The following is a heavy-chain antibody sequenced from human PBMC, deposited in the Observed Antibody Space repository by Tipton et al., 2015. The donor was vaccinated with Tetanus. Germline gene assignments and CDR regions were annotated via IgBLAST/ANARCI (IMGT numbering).Heavy chain of an antibody. D-gene: IGHD1-1*01. Sequence: TLSLTCTVSGDSITSFYWSWIRQPPGKGLEWIGYIFYGGTTNYNPSLKSRVTISLDTSKNQFSLRLTSVTAADTADYYCARANNEFPKKGPFDSWGQGSLVIVSS. CDR3: ARANNEFPKKGPFDS. V-gene: IGHV4-59*01. CDR1: GDSITSFY. CDR2: IFYGGTT. J-gene: IGHJ4*02.